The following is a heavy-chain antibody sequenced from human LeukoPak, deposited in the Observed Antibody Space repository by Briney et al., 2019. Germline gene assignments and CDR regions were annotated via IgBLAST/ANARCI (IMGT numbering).Heavy chain of an antibody. CDR1: GFTFSSYA. Sequence: GRSLRLSCAASGFTFSSYAMHWVRQAPGKGLEWVAVISYDGSNKYYADSVKGRFTISRDNSKNTLYLQMNSLRAEDTAVYYCARQGSGSYGSFGYFDLWGRGTLVTVSS. CDR3: ARQGSGSYGSFGYFDL. CDR2: ISYDGSNK. D-gene: IGHD1-26*01. J-gene: IGHJ2*01. V-gene: IGHV3-30*04.